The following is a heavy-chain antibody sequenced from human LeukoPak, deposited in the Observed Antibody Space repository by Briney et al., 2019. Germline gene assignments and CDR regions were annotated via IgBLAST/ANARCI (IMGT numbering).Heavy chain of an antibody. D-gene: IGHD3-22*01. V-gene: IGHV3-33*06. CDR2: IWYDGSNK. J-gene: IGHJ4*02. CDR1: GLTFSSYG. Sequence: GGSLRLSCAASGLTFSSYGMHWVRQAPGKGLEWVAVIWYDGSNKYYADSVKGRFTISRDNSKNTLYLQMNSLRAEDTAVYYCAKDRSDSSGYPLDYWGQGTLVTVSS. CDR3: AKDRSDSSGYPLDY.